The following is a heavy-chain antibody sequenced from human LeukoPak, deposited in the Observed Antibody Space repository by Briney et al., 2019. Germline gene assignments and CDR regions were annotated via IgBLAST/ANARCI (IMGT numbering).Heavy chain of an antibody. Sequence: PGGSLRLSCAASGFTFSSYDMHWVRQATGKGLEWVSAIGTAGDTYYPGSVKGRFTISRENAKNSLYLQTNSLRAGDTAVYYCARVGPTYCGGDCYYDYWGQGTLVTVSS. CDR2: IGTAGDT. CDR3: ARVGPTYCGGDCYYDY. V-gene: IGHV3-13*01. D-gene: IGHD2-21*02. J-gene: IGHJ4*02. CDR1: GFTFSSYD.